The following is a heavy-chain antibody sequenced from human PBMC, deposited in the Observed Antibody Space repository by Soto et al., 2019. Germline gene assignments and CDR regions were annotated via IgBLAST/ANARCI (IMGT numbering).Heavy chain of an antibody. CDR1: GYTFTRHY. V-gene: IGHV1-46*03. CDR3: ARDHSNDDNVWWLDP. J-gene: IGHJ5*02. D-gene: IGHD3-16*01. Sequence: ASVKVSCKASGYTFTRHYMHWVRQAPGRGLEWTGVINPGGGNIHYAQKSQGRVTMTRDTSTSTFYMELSSLRSEDTAIYYCARDHSNDDNVWWLDPWGQGTLVTVSS. CDR2: INPGGGNI.